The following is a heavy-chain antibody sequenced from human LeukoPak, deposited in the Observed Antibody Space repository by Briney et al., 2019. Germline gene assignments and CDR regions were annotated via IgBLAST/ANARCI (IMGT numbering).Heavy chain of an antibody. CDR2: ISSSGSTI. V-gene: IGHV3-48*04. CDR1: GFTFSSYW. J-gene: IGHJ5*02. Sequence: PGGSLRLSCAASGFTFSSYWMSWVRQAPGKGLEWVSYISSSGSTIYYADSVKGRFTISRDNAKNSLYLQMNSLRAEDTAVYYCARDFTRGNWFDPWGQGTLVTVSS. CDR3: ARDFTRGNWFDP.